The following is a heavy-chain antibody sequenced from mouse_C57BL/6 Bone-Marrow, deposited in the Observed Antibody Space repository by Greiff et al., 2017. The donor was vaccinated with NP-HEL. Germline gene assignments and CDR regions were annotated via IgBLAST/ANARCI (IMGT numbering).Heavy chain of an antibody. V-gene: IGHV1-72*01. D-gene: IGHD1-1*01. CDR3: ARWDTTVVEDYAMDY. Sequence: LQESGAELVKPGASVKLSCKASGYTFTSYWMHWVKQRPGRGLEWIGRIDPNSGGTKYNEKFKSKATLTVDKPSSTAYMQLSSLTSEDSSVYYCARWDTTVVEDYAMDYWGQGTSVTVSS. CDR1: GYTFTSYW. J-gene: IGHJ4*01. CDR2: IDPNSGGT.